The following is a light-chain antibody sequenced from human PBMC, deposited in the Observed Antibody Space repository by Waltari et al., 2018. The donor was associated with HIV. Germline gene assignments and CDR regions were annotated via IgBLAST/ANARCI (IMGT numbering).Light chain of an antibody. CDR2: GAS. CDR1: QSIASN. J-gene: IGKJ5*01. Sequence: EIVMTQSPATLSVSPGGRATVSCRASQSIASNLAWYQQKPGQAPRLLIHGASTRATGIPAMFSGRGSGTEFTLTISSLQSEDFAVYYCQQYNNWPSTFGQGTRLEIK. CDR3: QQYNNWPST. V-gene: IGKV3-15*01.